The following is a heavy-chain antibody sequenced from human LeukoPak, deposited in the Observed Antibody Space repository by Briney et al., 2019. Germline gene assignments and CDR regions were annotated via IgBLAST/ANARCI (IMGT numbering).Heavy chain of an antibody. Sequence: GGSLRLSCAASGFIFSDYYMSWMRQAPGKGLEWLSYIDGSSSRTNYADSVKGRFTISRDNVKNSLYLQMNSLRAEDTAVYFCARRGTDYRTPSSCHPNWFAPWGQGTQVTVSS. CDR2: IDGSSSRT. CDR1: GFIFSDYY. J-gene: IGHJ5*02. V-gene: IGHV3-11*03. CDR3: ARRGTDYRTPSSCHPNWFAP. D-gene: IGHD4-11*01.